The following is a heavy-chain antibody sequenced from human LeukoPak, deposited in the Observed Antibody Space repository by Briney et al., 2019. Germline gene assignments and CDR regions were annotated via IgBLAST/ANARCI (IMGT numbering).Heavy chain of an antibody. Sequence: GSSVKVSCKASGGTFSSYAISWVRQAPGQGLEWMGRIIPILGIANYAQKFQGRVTITADKSTSTAYMELSSLRSEDTAVYYCAREFTHCSGGSCYFVGMDVWGQGTTVTVSS. CDR2: IIPILGIA. J-gene: IGHJ6*02. CDR1: GGTFSSYA. V-gene: IGHV1-69*04. CDR3: AREFTHCSGGSCYFVGMDV. D-gene: IGHD2-15*01.